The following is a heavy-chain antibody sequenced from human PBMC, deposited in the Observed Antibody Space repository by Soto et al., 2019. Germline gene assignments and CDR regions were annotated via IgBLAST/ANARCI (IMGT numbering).Heavy chain of an antibody. CDR1: GFTFSSYW. Sequence: HPGGSLRLSCAASGFTFSSYWMSWVRQAPGKGLEWVANIKQDGSEKYYVDSVKGRFTISRDNAKNSLYLQMNSLRAEDTAVYYCARERHPVNIVALDYWGQGTLVTVSS. D-gene: IGHD2-15*01. CDR2: IKQDGSEK. J-gene: IGHJ4*02. CDR3: ARERHPVNIVALDY. V-gene: IGHV3-7*03.